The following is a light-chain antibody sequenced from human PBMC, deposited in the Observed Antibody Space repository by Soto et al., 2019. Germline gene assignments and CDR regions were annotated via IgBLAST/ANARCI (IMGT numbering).Light chain of an antibody. J-gene: IGKJ1*01. V-gene: IGKV1-39*01. CDR2: AAS. CDR3: QQSYSTPVT. CDR1: QSISSY. Sequence: DIQMTQSPSSLSASVGDRVTITCRASQSISSYLNWYQQKPGKAPKLLIYAASSLQSGVPSRFSCSGSGTDFTLTISSLQPEDFATYYCQQSYSTPVTFGQGNKVEIK.